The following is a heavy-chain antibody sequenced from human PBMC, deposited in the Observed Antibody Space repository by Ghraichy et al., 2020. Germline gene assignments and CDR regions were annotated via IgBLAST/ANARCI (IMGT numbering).Heavy chain of an antibody. CDR2: TYYRSKWYN. Sequence: SQTLSLTCAISGDSVSSDSAAWNWIRQSPSRGLEWLGRTYYRSKWYNDYAVSVKSRITINPDTSKNQFSLQLNSATPEDTAVYYCARVRAGAAGNYYYYIDVWGKGTTVTVSS. CDR1: GDSVSSDSAA. J-gene: IGHJ6*03. CDR3: ARVRAGAAGNYYYYIDV. V-gene: IGHV6-1*01. D-gene: IGHD6-13*01.